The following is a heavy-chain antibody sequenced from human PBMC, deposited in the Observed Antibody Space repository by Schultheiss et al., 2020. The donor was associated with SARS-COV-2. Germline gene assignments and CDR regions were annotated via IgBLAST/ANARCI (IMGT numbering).Heavy chain of an antibody. CDR1: GFTFSNAW. CDR3: AKAAFRDCSSTSCHLGYFDY. J-gene: IGHJ4*02. V-gene: IGHV3-15*07. Sequence: GGSLRLSCAASGFTFSNAWMNWVRQAPGKGLEWVGRIKSKTDGGTTDYAAPVKGRFTISRDDSKNTLYLQMNSLKTEDTAVYYCAKAAFRDCSSTSCHLGYFDYWGQGTLVTVSS. CDR2: IKSKTDGGTT. D-gene: IGHD2-2*01.